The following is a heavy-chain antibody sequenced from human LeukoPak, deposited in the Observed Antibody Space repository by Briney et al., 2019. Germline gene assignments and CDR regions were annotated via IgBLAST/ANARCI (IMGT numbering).Heavy chain of an antibody. Sequence: GGSLRLSCAASGFTFSSYAMHWVRQAPGKGLEWVAVISYDGSNKYYADSVKGRFTISRDKSKNTLYLQMNSLRAEDTAVYYCARDVGGSGWLDYWGQGTLVTVSS. CDR1: GFTFSSYA. CDR3: ARDVGGSGWLDY. V-gene: IGHV3-30-3*01. D-gene: IGHD6-19*01. CDR2: ISYDGSNK. J-gene: IGHJ4*02.